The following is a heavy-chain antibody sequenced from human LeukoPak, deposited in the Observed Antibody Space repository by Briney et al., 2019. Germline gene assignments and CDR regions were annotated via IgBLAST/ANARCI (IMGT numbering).Heavy chain of an antibody. CDR1: GFTFNTYN. Sequence: GGSLRLSCAASGFTFNTYNMNWVRQVPGEGLERVSYIGSGSVTIYYADSVKGRFTISRDNAKNSLYLQMNSLRAEDTAVYYCARTRGYGDYSTDYWGQGTLVTVSS. CDR2: IGSGSVTI. CDR3: ARTRGYGDYSTDY. J-gene: IGHJ4*02. V-gene: IGHV3-48*01. D-gene: IGHD4-17*01.